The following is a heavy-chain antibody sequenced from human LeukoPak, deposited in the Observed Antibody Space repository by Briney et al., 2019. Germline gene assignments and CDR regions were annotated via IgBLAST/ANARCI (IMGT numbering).Heavy chain of an antibody. V-gene: IGHV3-66*01. Sequence: GGSLRLSCAASGFKFDEYVMSWVRQAPGKGLEWVAVIYSGGSTNYADSVKGRFTISRDNSKNTLYLLMNSLRAEDTAVYYCAIRKSGNAIDYWGQGTLVTVSS. CDR3: AIRKSGNAIDY. CDR2: IYSGGST. J-gene: IGHJ4*02. CDR1: GFKFDEYV. D-gene: IGHD5-12*01.